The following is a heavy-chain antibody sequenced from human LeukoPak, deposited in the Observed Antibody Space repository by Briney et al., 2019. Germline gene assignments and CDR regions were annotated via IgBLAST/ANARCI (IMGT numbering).Heavy chain of an antibody. V-gene: IGHV4-59*08. CDR2: IYYSGST. CDR1: GGSISSYY. D-gene: IGHD2-2*01. Sequence: PSETLSLTCTVSGGSISSYYWSWIRQPPGKGLEWIGYIYYSGSTNYNPSLKSRVTISVDTSKNQFSLKLSSVTAADTAVYYCARRVVVVPAASYYYYYYYMEVWGKGTTVTVSS. CDR3: ARRVVVVPAASYYYYYYYMEV. J-gene: IGHJ6*03.